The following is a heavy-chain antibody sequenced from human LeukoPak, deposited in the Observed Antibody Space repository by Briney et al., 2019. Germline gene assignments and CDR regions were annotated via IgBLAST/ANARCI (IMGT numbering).Heavy chain of an antibody. J-gene: IGHJ5*02. CDR2: IYYSGST. CDR3: ARGQRYCSGGSCYPNWFDP. V-gene: IGHV4-61*01. Sequence: SETLSLTCNVSGGXVSSGSYYWSWIRQPPGKGLEWIGYIYYSGSTNYNPSLKSRVTISVDTSKNQFSLKLSSVTAADTAVYYCARGQRYCSGGSCYPNWFDPWGQGTLVTVSS. D-gene: IGHD2-15*01. CDR1: GGXVSSGSYY.